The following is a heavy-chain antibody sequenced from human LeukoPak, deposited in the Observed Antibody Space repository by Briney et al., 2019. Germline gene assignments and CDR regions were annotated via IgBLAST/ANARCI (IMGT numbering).Heavy chain of an antibody. J-gene: IGHJ4*02. CDR2: IYYSGST. V-gene: IGHV4-31*03. D-gene: IGHD4-11*01. CDR1: GVSISGGGYY. CDR3: ARGPVRDYSNY. Sequence: PSETLSLTCTVSGVSISGGGYYWSWIRQHPGKGLEWIGYIYYSGSTYYNPSLKSRLTISLDTSSNQFSLKLNSVTAADTAVYYCARGPVRDYSNYWGQGTLVTVSS.